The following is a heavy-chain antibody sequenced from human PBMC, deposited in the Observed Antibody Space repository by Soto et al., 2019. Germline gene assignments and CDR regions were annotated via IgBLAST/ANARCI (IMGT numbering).Heavy chain of an antibody. CDR2: IIPILGIA. Sequence: GASVKVSCKASGGTFSSYTISWVRQAPGQGLEWMGRIIPILGIANYAQKFQGRVTITADKSTSTAYMELSSLRSEDTAVYYCARDPDYDILTGYYMDPWGQGTLVTVSS. CDR3: ARDPDYDILTGYYMDP. CDR1: GGTFSSYT. D-gene: IGHD3-9*01. V-gene: IGHV1-69*04. J-gene: IGHJ5*02.